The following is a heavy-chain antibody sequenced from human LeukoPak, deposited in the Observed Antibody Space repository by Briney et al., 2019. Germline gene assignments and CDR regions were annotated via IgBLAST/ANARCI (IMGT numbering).Heavy chain of an antibody. CDR2: IIPIFGTT. J-gene: IGHJ3*01. CDR1: GYTFTGYY. D-gene: IGHD3-22*01. Sequence: ASVKVSCKASGYTFTGYYMHWVRQAPGQGLEWMGGIIPIFGTTKYAQKFQGRVTITADESTSTAYMEMSSLKAEDTAVYYCARDLNGYYDSSGYYQSDAFDFWGQGTMVTVSS. CDR3: ARDLNGYYDSSGYYQSDAFDF. V-gene: IGHV1-69*13.